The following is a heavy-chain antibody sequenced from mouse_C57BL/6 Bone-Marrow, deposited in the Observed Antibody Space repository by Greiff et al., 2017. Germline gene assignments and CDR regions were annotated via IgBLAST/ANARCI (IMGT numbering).Heavy chain of an antibody. CDR3: ARGDYDCYAMDY. D-gene: IGHD1-1*02. Sequence: QVHVKQPGAELVKPGASVKMSCKASGYTFTSYWITWVKQRPGQGLEWIGDIYPGSGSTNYNEKFKSKATLTVDTSSGTAYMQLSSLTSEDSAVYDCARGDYDCYAMDYWGQGTSVTVSS. J-gene: IGHJ4*01. CDR1: GYTFTSYW. CDR2: IYPGSGST. V-gene: IGHV1-55*01.